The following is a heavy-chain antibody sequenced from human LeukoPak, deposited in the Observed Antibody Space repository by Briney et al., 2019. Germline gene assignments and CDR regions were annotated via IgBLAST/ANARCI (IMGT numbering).Heavy chain of an antibody. CDR1: GFTFSDYY. J-gene: IGHJ1*01. V-gene: IGHV3-11*03. D-gene: IGHD2-15*01. CDR2: ISSSSSYT. Sequence: GGSLRLSCAASGFTFSDYYMSWIRQAPGKGLEWVSYISSSSSYTNYADSVKGRFTISRGNAKNSLYLQMNSLRAEDTAVYYCASSSGYCSGGSYYAGHFQHWGQGTLVTVSS. CDR3: ASSSGYCSGGSYYAGHFQH.